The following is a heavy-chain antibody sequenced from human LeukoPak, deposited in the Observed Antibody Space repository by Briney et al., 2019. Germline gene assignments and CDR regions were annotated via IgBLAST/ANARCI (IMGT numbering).Heavy chain of an antibody. V-gene: IGHV3-30-3*01. CDR1: GFTFSSYA. CDR3: ARAPFLRAWFDP. CDR2: ISYDGNNK. J-gene: IGHJ5*02. Sequence: GGSLRLSCAASGFTFSSYAMHWVRQAPGKGLEWVAVISYDGNNKYYADSVKGRFTISRDNSKNTLYLQMNSLRAEDTAVYYCARAPFLRAWFDPWGQGTLVTVSS. D-gene: IGHD2/OR15-2a*01.